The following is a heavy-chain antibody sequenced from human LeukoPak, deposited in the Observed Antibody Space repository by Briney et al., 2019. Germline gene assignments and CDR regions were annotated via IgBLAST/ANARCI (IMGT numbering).Heavy chain of an antibody. CDR3: ARGPRDGYSFL. V-gene: IGHV3-15*07. Sequence: WVRQAPGKGLEWVGRIKSKTDGGTTDYAAPVKGRFTISRDDSKNTLYLQMNSLRAEDTAVYYCARGPRDGYSFLWGQGTLVTVSS. J-gene: IGHJ4*02. D-gene: IGHD5-24*01. CDR2: IKSKTDGGTT.